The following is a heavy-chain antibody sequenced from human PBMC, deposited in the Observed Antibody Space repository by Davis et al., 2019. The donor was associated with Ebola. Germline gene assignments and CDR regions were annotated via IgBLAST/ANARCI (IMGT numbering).Heavy chain of an antibody. Sequence: ESLKISCAVSGFTFRSYWMSWVRQTPGKGLEWVANIKQDGSAENYVDSVKGRFRISRDNTKNSLYLQMDSLRVEDTAVYYCARDRSGYYGSAYYFDHWGQGTQVTVSS. CDR2: IKQDGSAE. D-gene: IGHD3-10*01. CDR1: GFTFRSYW. V-gene: IGHV3-7*01. CDR3: ARDRSGYYGSAYYFDH. J-gene: IGHJ4*02.